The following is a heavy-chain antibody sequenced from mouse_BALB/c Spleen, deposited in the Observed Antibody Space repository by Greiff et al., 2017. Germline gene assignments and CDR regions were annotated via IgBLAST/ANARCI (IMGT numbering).Heavy chain of an antibody. CDR1: GYAFTNYL. Sequence: VQLQQSGAELVRPGTSVKVSCKASGYAFTNYLIEWVKQRPGQGLEWIGVINPSNGRTNYNEKFKSKATLTVDKSSSTAYMQLSSLTSEDSAVYYCARWGYWYFDVWGAGTTVTVSS. V-gene: IGHV1-54*01. CDR3: ARWGYWYFDV. CDR2: INPSNGRT. J-gene: IGHJ1*01.